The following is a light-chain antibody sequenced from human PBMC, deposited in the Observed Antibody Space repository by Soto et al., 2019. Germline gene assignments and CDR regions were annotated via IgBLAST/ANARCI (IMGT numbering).Light chain of an antibody. J-gene: IGKJ1*01. CDR1: QSLLHSNGYNY. CDR3: MQDLRTPLT. V-gene: IGKV2-28*01. CDR2: LGS. Sequence: DIVMTQSPLSLPVTPGEPASISCRSSQSLLHSNGYNYLDWYLQKPGQSPQLLIYLGSNRASGVPDRFSGSGAGTDCTLNISRVEAEDVGVYYCMQDLRTPLTFGQGTKVEI.